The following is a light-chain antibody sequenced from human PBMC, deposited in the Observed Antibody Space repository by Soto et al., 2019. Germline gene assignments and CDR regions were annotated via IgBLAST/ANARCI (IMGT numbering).Light chain of an antibody. Sequence: DIQMTQSPSPLSASVGDRVTITCRASQSINTYLNWYQQKPGKAPKLLIYAASKSQSGVPSRFSGSGSGTDFTLTISSLRPEDFATYYCQQTYSTPLTFGPGTKVDIK. CDR3: QQTYSTPLT. CDR1: QSINTY. J-gene: IGKJ3*01. V-gene: IGKV1-39*01. CDR2: AAS.